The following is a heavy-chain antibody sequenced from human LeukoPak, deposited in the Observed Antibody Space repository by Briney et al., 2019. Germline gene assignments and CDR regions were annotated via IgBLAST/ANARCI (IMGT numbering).Heavy chain of an antibody. J-gene: IGHJ3*02. CDR2: IIPIFGTA. D-gene: IGHD1-1*01. CDR3: ARDPGWNDQGAFDI. CDR1: GGTFSSYA. V-gene: IGHV1-69*06. Sequence: SVKVSCKASGGTFSSYAISWVRQAPGQGLEWMGGIIPIFGTANYAQKFQGRVTITADKSTSTAYMELSSLRSEDTAVYYCARDPGWNDQGAFDIWGRGTMVTVSS.